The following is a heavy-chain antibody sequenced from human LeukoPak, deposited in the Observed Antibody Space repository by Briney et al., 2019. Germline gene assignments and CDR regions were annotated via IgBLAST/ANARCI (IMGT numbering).Heavy chain of an antibody. V-gene: IGHV3-23*01. CDR3: AKNPRLEGWIYFDS. CDR1: GFTFSSYS. J-gene: IGHJ4*02. Sequence: PGGSLRLSCAASGFTFSSYSMSWVRQASGKGLEWVSSISGSGGRIDYADSVKGRFTISRDNSKNTLSLQMNSLTAEDTAVYYCAKNPRLEGWIYFDSGGQGILVTVSS. D-gene: IGHD1-1*01. CDR2: ISGSGGRI.